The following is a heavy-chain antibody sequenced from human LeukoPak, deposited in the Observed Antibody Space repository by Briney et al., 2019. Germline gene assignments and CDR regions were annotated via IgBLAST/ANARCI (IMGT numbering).Heavy chain of an antibody. CDR2: ISSGSSAI. V-gene: IGHV3-21*01. CDR3: ARGHTAVTRHFDF. J-gene: IGHJ4*02. Sequence: GGSLRLSCTVSGFAFGDYAMTWVRQAPGKGLEWVSIISSGSSAIFSADALKGRFTISRDDAKNLLYLDMNSLRAEDTAVYYCARGHTAVTRHFDFWGQGTLVTVSS. CDR1: GFAFGDYA. D-gene: IGHD4-17*01.